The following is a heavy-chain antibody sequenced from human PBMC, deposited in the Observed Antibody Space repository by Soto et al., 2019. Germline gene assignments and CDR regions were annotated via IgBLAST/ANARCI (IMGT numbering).Heavy chain of an antibody. V-gene: IGHV4-31*03. CDR2: VYHSGST. D-gene: IGHD7-27*01. Sequence: QVQLQESGPGLVKPSQILSLTCSVSGDSIRGGGHYWNWIRQFPGKGLEWIGYVYHSGSTHYNPSLRRRLTISIDTSKNQFSLRLISVTAADTALYYCARDTGLAPTVWGYWGHGTQVTVSS. J-gene: IGHJ4*03. CDR3: ARDTGLAPTVWGY. CDR1: GDSIRGGGHY.